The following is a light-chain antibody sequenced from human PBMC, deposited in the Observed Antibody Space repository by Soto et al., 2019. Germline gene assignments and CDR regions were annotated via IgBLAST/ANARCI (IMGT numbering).Light chain of an antibody. CDR1: QSVNSN. CDR2: GAS. J-gene: IGKJ1*01. CDR3: QQYIDSPT. Sequence: EIVMTQSPGTLSVSPGERATLSCRASQSVNSNLAWYQQKPGQAPCLLIYGASTRATGIPATFSGSGSGTEFTLTISSLQSEDFAVYYCQQYIDSPTFGQGTKVEIK. V-gene: IGKV3D-15*01.